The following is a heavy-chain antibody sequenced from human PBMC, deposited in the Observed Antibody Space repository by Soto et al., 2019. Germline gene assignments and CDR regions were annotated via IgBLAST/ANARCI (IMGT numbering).Heavy chain of an antibody. CDR1: EFTFRSYA. Sequence: GGSLRLSCAASEFTFRSYAMNWVRQSPGKGLEWVSSISGSGDSTYYADSVKGRFTVSRDNSKNTLYLQMNSLRAEDTAVFYCAKERSSGWSFDYWGQGTLVTVSS. CDR3: AKERSSGWSFDY. D-gene: IGHD6-19*01. V-gene: IGHV3-23*01. CDR2: ISGSGDST. J-gene: IGHJ4*02.